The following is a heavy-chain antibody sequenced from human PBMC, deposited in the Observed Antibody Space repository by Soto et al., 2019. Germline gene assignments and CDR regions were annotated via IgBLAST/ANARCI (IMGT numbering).Heavy chain of an antibody. V-gene: IGHV1-2*04. CDR2: INPNSGGT. Sequence: ASVKVSCKASGYTFTGYYMHWVRQAPGQGLEWMGWINPNSGGTNYAQKFQGWVTMTRDTSISTAYMELSRLRSDDTAVYYCARDLRRYRSSYYYYGMDVWGQGTTVTVSS. CDR3: ARDLRRYRSSYYYYGMDV. D-gene: IGHD6-13*01. J-gene: IGHJ6*02. CDR1: GYTFTGYY.